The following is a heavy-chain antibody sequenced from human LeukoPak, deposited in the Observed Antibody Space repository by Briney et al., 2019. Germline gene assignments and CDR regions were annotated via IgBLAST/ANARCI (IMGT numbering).Heavy chain of an antibody. J-gene: IGHJ6*02. CDR3: ATCTIAAGGYYYYGMDV. V-gene: IGHV4-59*08. D-gene: IGHD6-13*01. Sequence: SETLSLTCTVSGGSISSYYWNWIRQPPGKGLEWIGYISYSGNTNYNPSLKSRVTISVDTFKNQFSLKLSSVTAADTAVYFCATCTIAAGGYYYYGMDVWGQGTTVTVSS. CDR2: ISYSGNT. CDR1: GGSISSYY.